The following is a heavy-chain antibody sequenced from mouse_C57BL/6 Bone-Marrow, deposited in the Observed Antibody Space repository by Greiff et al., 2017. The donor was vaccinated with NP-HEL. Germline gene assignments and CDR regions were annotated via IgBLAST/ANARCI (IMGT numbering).Heavy chain of an antibody. D-gene: IGHD1-1*01. CDR2: IYPGSGST. CDR1: GYTFTSYW. Sequence: QVQLQQPGAELVKPGASVKMSCKASGYTFTSYWITWVKQRPGQGLEWIGDIYPGSGSTNYNEKFKSKATLTVDTSSSTAYMQLNSLTSEDSAVYYCARYYYGSSSFDYWGQGTTLTVSS. V-gene: IGHV1-55*01. J-gene: IGHJ2*01. CDR3: ARYYYGSSSFDY.